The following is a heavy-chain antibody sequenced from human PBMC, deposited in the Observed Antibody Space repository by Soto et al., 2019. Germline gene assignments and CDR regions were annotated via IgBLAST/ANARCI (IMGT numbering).Heavy chain of an antibody. CDR2: INPNSGGT. V-gene: IGHV1-2*04. Sequence: ASVKVSCKASGYTFTNYDFHWVRQATGQGLEWMGWINPNSGGTNYAQKFQGWVTMTRDTSISTAYMELSRLRSDDTAVYYCARDARGDEAPMDYWGQGTLVTVSS. CDR3: ARDARGDEAPMDY. J-gene: IGHJ4*02. D-gene: IGHD3-10*01. CDR1: GYTFTNYD.